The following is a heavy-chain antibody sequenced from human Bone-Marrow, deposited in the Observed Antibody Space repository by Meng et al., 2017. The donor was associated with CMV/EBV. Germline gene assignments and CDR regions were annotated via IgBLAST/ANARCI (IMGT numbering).Heavy chain of an antibody. J-gene: IGHJ6*02. CDR2: INPNSGGT. V-gene: IGHV1-2*02. CDR3: ARGTSLFGVDLYYYYGMDV. D-gene: IGHD3-3*01. Sequence: ASVKVSCKASGYTFTGYYMHWVRQAPGQGLEWMGWINPNSGGTNYAQKFQGRVTMTRDTSISTAYMELSRLRSDDTAVYYCARGTSLFGVDLYYYYGMDVWGQRTTVAVSS. CDR1: GYTFTGYY.